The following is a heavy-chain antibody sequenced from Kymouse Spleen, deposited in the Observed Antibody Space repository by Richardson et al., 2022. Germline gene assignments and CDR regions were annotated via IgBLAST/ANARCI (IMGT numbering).Heavy chain of an antibody. Sequence: EVQLVESGGGLVQPGGSLRLSCAASGFTFSSYSMNWVRQAPGKGLEWVSYISSSSSTIYYADSVKGRFTISRDNAKNSLYLQMNSLRDEDTAVYYCARDRLLWFGEPRYYGMDVWGQGTTVTVSS. CDR3: ARDRLLWFGEPRYYGMDV. CDR1: GFTFSSYS. D-gene: IGHD3-10*01. CDR2: ISSSSSTI. J-gene: IGHJ6*02. V-gene: IGHV3-48*02.